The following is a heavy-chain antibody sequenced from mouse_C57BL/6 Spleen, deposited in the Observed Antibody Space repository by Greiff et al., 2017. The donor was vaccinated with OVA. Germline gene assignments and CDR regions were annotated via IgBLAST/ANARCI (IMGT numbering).Heavy chain of an antibody. Sequence: VQLQQSGPELVKPGASVKISCRASGYTFTDYYMNWVKQSHGKSLEWIGDIYPGSGSTNYNEKFKSKATLTVDTSSSTAYMQLSSLTSEDSAVYYCARGYGYDGAWFAYWGQGTLVTVSA. V-gene: IGHV1-26*01. J-gene: IGHJ3*01. CDR3: ARGYGYDGAWFAY. CDR2: IYPGSGST. D-gene: IGHD2-2*01. CDR1: GYTFTDYY.